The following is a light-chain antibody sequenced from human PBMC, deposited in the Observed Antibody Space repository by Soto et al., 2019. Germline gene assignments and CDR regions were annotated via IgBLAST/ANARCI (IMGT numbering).Light chain of an antibody. J-gene: IGKJ5*01. CDR1: QRIATY. V-gene: IGKV1-39*01. Sequence: IQMTQSPSSLSASVGDRVTITCRASQRIATYLNWYQHKPGQAPKLLIYVASLLQSGVPSRFSGSGSGTDFTLTISGLQPEDFATYYCQQSYDTVAITFGQGTRLEIK. CDR3: QQSYDTVAIT. CDR2: VAS.